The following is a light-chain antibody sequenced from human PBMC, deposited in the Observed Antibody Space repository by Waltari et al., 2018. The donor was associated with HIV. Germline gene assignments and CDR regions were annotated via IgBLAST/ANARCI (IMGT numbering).Light chain of an antibody. Sequence: DIQMTQSPSSLSASVGDRVTITCRASQSVSTYLNWYQYKPGKAPKLLIYAASSLQSGVPSRFSGSGSGTDFTLTISSLQRDDSATYYCQESHSSSVTFAGGTGVEI. CDR3: QESHSSSVT. CDR1: QSVSTY. CDR2: AAS. J-gene: IGKJ4*01. V-gene: IGKV1-39*01.